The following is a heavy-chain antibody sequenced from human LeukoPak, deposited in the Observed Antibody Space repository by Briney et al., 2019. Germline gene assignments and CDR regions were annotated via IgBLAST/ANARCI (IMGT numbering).Heavy chain of an antibody. V-gene: IGHV3-7*01. Sequence: PGGSLRLSCAASGFTFSSYWMSWVRQAPGKGLEWVANIKQDGSEKYYVDSVKGRFTISRDNAKNSLYLQMNSLRAEDRAVYYCARRDMQQPTSYYYYGMDVWGQGTTVTVSS. CDR2: IKQDGSEK. J-gene: IGHJ6*02. CDR1: GFTFSSYW. D-gene: IGHD6-13*01. CDR3: ARRDMQQPTSYYYYGMDV.